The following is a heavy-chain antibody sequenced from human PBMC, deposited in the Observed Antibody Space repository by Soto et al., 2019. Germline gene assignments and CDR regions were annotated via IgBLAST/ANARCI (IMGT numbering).Heavy chain of an antibody. Sequence: GGSLRLSCAASGFTFSGYGMSWVRQAPGKGLEWVSSISSSSSYVYYADSVKGRFTISRDNAKNSLYLQMNSLRAEDTSVYYCAKGITGTTSAAFDIWGQGTMVTVSS. D-gene: IGHD1-7*01. CDR2: ISSSSSYV. J-gene: IGHJ3*02. V-gene: IGHV3-21*01. CDR1: GFTFSGYG. CDR3: AKGITGTTSAAFDI.